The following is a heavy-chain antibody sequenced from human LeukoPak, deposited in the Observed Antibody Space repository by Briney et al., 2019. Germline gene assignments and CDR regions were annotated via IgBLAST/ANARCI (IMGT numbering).Heavy chain of an antibody. J-gene: IGHJ4*02. V-gene: IGHV3-23*01. D-gene: IGHD3-10*01. CDR3: AKDGPPMVRGVIIRVYGY. CDR2: ISGSGGST. Sequence: GGSLRLCCAASGFTFSSYAMSLVRQAPGKGLEWVSAISGSGGSTYYADSVKGRFTISRDNSKNTLYLQMNSLRAEDTAVYYCAKDGPPMVRGVIIRVYGYWGQGTLVTVSS. CDR1: GFTFSSYA.